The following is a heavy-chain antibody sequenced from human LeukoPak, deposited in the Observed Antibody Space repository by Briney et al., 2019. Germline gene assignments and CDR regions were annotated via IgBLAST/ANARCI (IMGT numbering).Heavy chain of an antibody. CDR3: ARFPLGGYRGYDYIGYFDY. J-gene: IGHJ4*02. CDR1: DYTYTSYG. CDR2: ISGYDGNT. D-gene: IGHD5-12*01. Sequence: ASVKVSRKASDYTYTSYGISWVRQAPGQGLEWMGWISGYDGNTNYAQKLQGRVTMTTDTSTSTAYMELRSLRSDDTAVYYCARFPLGGYRGYDYIGYFDYWGQGTLVTVSS. V-gene: IGHV1-18*01.